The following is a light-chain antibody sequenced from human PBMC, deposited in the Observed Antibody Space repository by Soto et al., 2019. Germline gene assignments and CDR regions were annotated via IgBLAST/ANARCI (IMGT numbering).Light chain of an antibody. CDR3: QQYNNWPHT. J-gene: IGKJ2*01. Sequence: VMTQSPATRSVSPGEIGAVSCRASQSVSSKLAWFQQKPGQAPSLLIYGVSTRATGVPVRFSGSGSGTEFTLTINSLQSEDFAVYYCQQYNNWPHTFGQGTKVDIK. V-gene: IGKV3-15*01. CDR2: GVS. CDR1: QSVSSK.